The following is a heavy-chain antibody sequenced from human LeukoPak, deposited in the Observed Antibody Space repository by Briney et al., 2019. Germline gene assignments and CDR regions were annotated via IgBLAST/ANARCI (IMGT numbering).Heavy chain of an antibody. V-gene: IGHV4-59*01. CDR2: IYYSGST. D-gene: IGHD1-26*01. J-gene: IGHJ3*02. Sequence: PSETLSLTCTVSGGSISSYYWSWIRQPPGKGLEWIGYIYYSGSTNYNPSLKTPVTISVDTSKNPFSLKLSSVTAADTAVYYCARWDRAFDIWGQGTMVTVSS. CDR1: GGSISSYY. CDR3: ARWDRAFDI.